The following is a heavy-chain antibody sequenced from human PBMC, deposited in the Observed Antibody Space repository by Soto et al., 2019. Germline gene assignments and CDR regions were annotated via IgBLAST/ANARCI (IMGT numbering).Heavy chain of an antibody. Sequence: GRSLRLSCAASGFIFSSYAMRWVRQAPGKGLEWVSAINHSGGSTFHADSVKGRLTTSRDNSKNTLYLQMNSLRADDTAVYYCAKGSASGSPYYFDSWGEGALVTVSS. CDR2: INHSGGST. J-gene: IGHJ4*02. V-gene: IGHV3-23*01. D-gene: IGHD6-25*01. CDR3: AKGSASGSPYYFDS. CDR1: GFIFSSYA.